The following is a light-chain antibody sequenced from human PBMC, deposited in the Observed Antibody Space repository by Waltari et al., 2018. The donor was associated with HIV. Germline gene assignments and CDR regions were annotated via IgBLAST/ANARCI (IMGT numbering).Light chain of an antibody. CDR2: DVS. J-gene: IGLJ1*01. CDR1: SSYVGYYTY. Sequence: QSALTQPASVSGSPGQSITISCTGASSYVGYYTYVSLYQQHPGKVPKLMIYDVSKRPSGVSNRFSGSKSGNTASLTISGLQAEDEADYYCSSYTGSNTLGVFGTGTRVTVL. V-gene: IGLV2-14*03. CDR3: SSYTGSNTLGV.